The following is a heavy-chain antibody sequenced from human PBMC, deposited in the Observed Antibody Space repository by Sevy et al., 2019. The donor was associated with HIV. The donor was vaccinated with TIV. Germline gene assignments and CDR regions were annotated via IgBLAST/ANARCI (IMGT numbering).Heavy chain of an antibody. Sequence: GGSLRLSCAASGFTFSSYSMNWVRQAPGKGLEWVSSIITINNYKYYADSMKGRFTISSDNAKNSLFLQMNSLRAEDTAVYYCARMGGLTDNGMDVWGQGTTVTVSS. D-gene: IGHD6-25*01. CDR3: ARMGGLTDNGMDV. J-gene: IGHJ6*02. V-gene: IGHV3-21*01. CDR1: GFTFSSYS. CDR2: IITINNYK.